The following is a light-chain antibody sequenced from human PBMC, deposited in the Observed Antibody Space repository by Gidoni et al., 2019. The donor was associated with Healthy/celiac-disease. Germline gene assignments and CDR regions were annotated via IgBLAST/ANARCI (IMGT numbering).Light chain of an antibody. CDR3: QQSYSTLGIT. CDR1: QSISSY. CDR2: AAS. Sequence: DIQMTQSPSSLSASVGDRVTITCRASQSISSYLNWYQQKPGKAPKLLIYAASSLQSGVPSRFSGSGSGTDFNLTISSLQPEDFATYYCQQSYSTLGITFGQXTRLEIK. J-gene: IGKJ5*01. V-gene: IGKV1-39*01.